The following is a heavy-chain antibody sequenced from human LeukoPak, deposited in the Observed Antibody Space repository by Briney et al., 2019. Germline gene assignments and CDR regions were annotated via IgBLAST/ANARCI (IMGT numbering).Heavy chain of an antibody. CDR2: LYYMRGA. V-gene: IGHV4-59*01. CDR3: ARGIVDIVATTPFLDWFDP. CDR1: GGSISGYY. J-gene: IGHJ5*02. D-gene: IGHD5-12*01. Sequence: SETLSLTCTVSGGSISGYYWNWSRQPPGKGVEWIGNLYYMRGAWYKSSLKSRVTTSVDTSRNEFSLKLSSVTAADTAVYYCARGIVDIVATTPFLDWFDPWGQGTLVTVSS.